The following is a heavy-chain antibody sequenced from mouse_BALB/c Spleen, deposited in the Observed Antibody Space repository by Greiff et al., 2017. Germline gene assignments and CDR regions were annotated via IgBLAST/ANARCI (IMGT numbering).Heavy chain of an antibody. CDR1: GYSITSDYA. Sequence: EVQLQQSGPGLVKPSQSLSLTCTVTGYSITSDYAWNWIRQFPGNKLEWMGYISYSGSTSYNPSLKSRISITRDTSKNQFFLQLNSVTTEDTATYYCALLLRSYAMDYWGQGTSVTVSS. CDR2: ISYSGST. V-gene: IGHV3-2*02. J-gene: IGHJ4*01. CDR3: ALLLRSYAMDY. D-gene: IGHD1-1*01.